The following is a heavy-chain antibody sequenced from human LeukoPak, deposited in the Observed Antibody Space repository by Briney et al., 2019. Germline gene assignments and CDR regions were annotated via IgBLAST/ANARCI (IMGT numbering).Heavy chain of an antibody. J-gene: IGHJ4*02. V-gene: IGHV3-7*01. CDR3: ARDLDDYGGNSPLGY. D-gene: IGHD4-23*01. CDR2: VKQDVNEK. Sequence: GGSLRLSCAASGFTFSSHWMTWVRQAPGKGLEWVASVKQDVNEKYYVDSVKGRFTISRDNAKNTLYLQMSTLRAEDTAVYYCARDLDDYGGNSPLGYWGQGTLVTVSS. CDR1: GFTFSSHW.